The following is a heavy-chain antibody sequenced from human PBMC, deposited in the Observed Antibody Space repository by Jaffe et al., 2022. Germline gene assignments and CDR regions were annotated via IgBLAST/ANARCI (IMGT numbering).Heavy chain of an antibody. D-gene: IGHD2-15*01. CDR3: AREQWYCSGGSCYNDYYYYMDV. Sequence: EVQLVESGGGLVQPGGSLRLSCAASGFTFSSYEMNWVRQAPGKGLEWVSYISSSGSTIYYADSVKGRFTISRDNAKNSLYLQMNSLRAEDTAVYYCAREQWYCSGGSCYNDYYYYMDVWGKGTTVTVSS. J-gene: IGHJ6*03. CDR1: GFTFSSYE. V-gene: IGHV3-48*03. CDR2: ISSSGSTI.